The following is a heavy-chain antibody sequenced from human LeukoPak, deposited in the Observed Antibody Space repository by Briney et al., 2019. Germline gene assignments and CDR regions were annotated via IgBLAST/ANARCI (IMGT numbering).Heavy chain of an antibody. Sequence: ASVTVSFKASGYTFTSYYMHWVRQAPGQGLEWMGIINPSGGSTSYAQKFQGRVTMTRDTSTSTVYMELSSLRSEDTAVYYCARDPPRYSGSYWVTNDYWGQGTLVTVSS. CDR1: GYTFTSYY. J-gene: IGHJ4*02. CDR3: ARDPPRYSGSYWVTNDY. V-gene: IGHV1-46*01. D-gene: IGHD1-26*01. CDR2: INPSGGST.